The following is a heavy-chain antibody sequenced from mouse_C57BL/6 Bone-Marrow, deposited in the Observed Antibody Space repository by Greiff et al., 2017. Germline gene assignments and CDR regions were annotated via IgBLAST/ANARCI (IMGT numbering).Heavy chain of an antibody. CDR2: ISNLAYSI. Sequence: EVKLVESGGGLVQPGGSLKLSCAASGFTFSDYGMAWVRQAPRKGPEWVAFISNLAYSIYYADTVTGRFTISRENAKNTLYLEMSSLRSEDTAMYYCARLGSTMPYWYFGVWGTGTTVTVSS. J-gene: IGHJ1*03. D-gene: IGHD2-1*01. CDR1: GFTFSDYG. V-gene: IGHV5-15*04. CDR3: ARLGSTMPYWYFGV.